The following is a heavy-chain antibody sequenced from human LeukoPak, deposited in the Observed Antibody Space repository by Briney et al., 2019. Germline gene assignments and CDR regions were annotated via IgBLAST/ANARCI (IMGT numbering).Heavy chain of an antibody. D-gene: IGHD3-10*01. CDR1: GFTFSSYS. Sequence: HTGGSLRLTCAASGFTFSSYSMTWVRQAPGKGLEWVSYISSSSSTIYYADSVKGRFTISRDNAKNSLYLQMNSLRAEDTAVYYCARGNWNYYDSGTYGMDVWGQGTTVTVSS. CDR3: ARGNWNYYDSGTYGMDV. V-gene: IGHV3-48*01. J-gene: IGHJ6*02. CDR2: ISSSSSTI.